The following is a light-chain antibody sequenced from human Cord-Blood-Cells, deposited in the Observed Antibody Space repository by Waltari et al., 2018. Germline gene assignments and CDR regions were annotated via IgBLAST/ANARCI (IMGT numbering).Light chain of an antibody. J-gene: IGKJ1*01. CDR1: QSISSW. CDR3: QQYNSYSPWT. V-gene: IGKV1-5*01. CDR2: DAS. Sequence: DIHMTQSPSTLSASVGDRVTITCRASQSISSWLAWYQQQQGKAPKLLIYDASSLESGVPSRFSGSGSGTEFTLTISSLQPDDFATYYCQQYNSYSPWTFGQGTKVEIK.